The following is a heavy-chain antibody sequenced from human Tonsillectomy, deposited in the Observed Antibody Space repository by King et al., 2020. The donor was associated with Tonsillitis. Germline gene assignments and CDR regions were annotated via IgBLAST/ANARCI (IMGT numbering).Heavy chain of an antibody. CDR1: GFTFSSYS. CDR3: ARVSYDSSGYYDYFDY. J-gene: IGHJ4*02. D-gene: IGHD3-22*01. Sequence: VQLVESGGGLVQPGGSLRLSCAASGFTFSSYSMNWVRQAPGKGLEWVSYISSSSGTIYYADSVKGLFTISRDNAKNSLYLQMNSLRDEDTAVYYCARVSYDSSGYYDYFDYWGQGTLVTVSS. V-gene: IGHV3-48*02. CDR2: ISSSSGTI.